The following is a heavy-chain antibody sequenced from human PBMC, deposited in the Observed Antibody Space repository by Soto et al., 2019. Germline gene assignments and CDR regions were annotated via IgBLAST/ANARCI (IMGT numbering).Heavy chain of an antibody. V-gene: IGHV3-23*01. CDR2: ISDKGGST. J-gene: IGHJ1*01. CDR1: GFTFSNYA. Sequence: GESLRLSCSASGFTFSNYAVSWVRQAPGRGLEWVASISDKGGSTKYADSVNGRFTISRANSINTLFLDMDSLRADDTAVYYCVMLPYSYVSLYLFDVWGQGTLVTVSA. D-gene: IGHD5-18*01. CDR3: VMLPYSYVSLYLFDV.